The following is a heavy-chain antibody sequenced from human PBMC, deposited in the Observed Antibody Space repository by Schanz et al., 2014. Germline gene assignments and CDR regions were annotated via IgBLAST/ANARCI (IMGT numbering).Heavy chain of an antibody. CDR1: GGDIGNYY. CDR2: IHQSGGT. D-gene: IGHD3-3*01. Sequence: QVQLQESGPGLVKPSETLSLTCSVSGGDIGNYYWSWIRQPPGKGLEWIGYIHQSGGTNYNPSLKSRVTLFFDTSKTQFSLRLPSLPAADTAVYYCAKFLYDDPSWGQGTLVTVSS. V-gene: IGHV4-59*08. CDR3: AKFLYDDPS. J-gene: IGHJ5*02.